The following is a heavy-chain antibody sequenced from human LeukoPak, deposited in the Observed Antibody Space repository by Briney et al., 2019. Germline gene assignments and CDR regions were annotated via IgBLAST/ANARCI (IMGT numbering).Heavy chain of an antibody. CDR2: IKSKTDGGTP. J-gene: IGHJ5*02. D-gene: IGHD3-10*01. CDR1: GFTFSNAW. V-gene: IGHV3-15*01. Sequence: GGTLRLSCAASGFTFSNAWMSWVRQAPGTGLEWVGRIKSKTDGGTPDYAAPVKGRFTISKADSKNTLYLQMNSLKTDDTAVYYCTRGYWFDPWGQGTLVTVSS. CDR3: TRGYWFDP.